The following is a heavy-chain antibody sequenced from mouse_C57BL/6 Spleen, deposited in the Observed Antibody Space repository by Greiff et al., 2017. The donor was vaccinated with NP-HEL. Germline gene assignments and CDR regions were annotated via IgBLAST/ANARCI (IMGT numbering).Heavy chain of an antibody. J-gene: IGHJ2*01. CDR1: GYTFTSYT. V-gene: IGHV1-4*01. Sequence: QVHVKQSGAELARPGASVKMSCKASGYTFTSYTMHWVKQRPGQGLEWIGYINPSSGYTKYNQKFKDKATLTADKSSSTAYMQLSSLTSEDSAVYYCARKGITTVFDYWGQGTTLTVSS. CDR2: INPSSGYT. CDR3: ARKGITTVFDY. D-gene: IGHD1-1*01.